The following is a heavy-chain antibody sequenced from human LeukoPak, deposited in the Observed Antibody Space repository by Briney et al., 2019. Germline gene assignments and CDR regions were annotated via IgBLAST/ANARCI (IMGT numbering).Heavy chain of an antibody. CDR3: AREYDFWAQYRYMDV. CDR2: IIPIFGTA. V-gene: IGHV1-69*13. D-gene: IGHD3-3*01. J-gene: IGHJ6*03. CDR1: GGTFSSYA. Sequence: SVKVSCKAPGGTFSSYAISWVRQAPGQGLEWMGGIIPIFGTANYAQKFQGRVTITADESTSTAYMELSSLRSEDTAVYYCAREYDFWAQYRYMDVWGKGTTVTVSS.